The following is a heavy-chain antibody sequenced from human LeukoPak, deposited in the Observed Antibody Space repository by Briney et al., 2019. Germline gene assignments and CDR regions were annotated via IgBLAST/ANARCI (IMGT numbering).Heavy chain of an antibody. D-gene: IGHD2-2*01. J-gene: IGHJ5*02. V-gene: IGHV1-18*01. CDR1: GYTFTSYG. Sequence: ASVKVSCKASGYTFTSYGISWVRQAPGQGLEWMGWISAYNGNTNYAQKLQGRVTMTTDTSTSTAYMELSSLRSEDTAVYYCARAGCSSTSCYRSANWFDPWGQGTLVTVSS. CDR3: ARAGCSSTSCYRSANWFDP. CDR2: ISAYNGNT.